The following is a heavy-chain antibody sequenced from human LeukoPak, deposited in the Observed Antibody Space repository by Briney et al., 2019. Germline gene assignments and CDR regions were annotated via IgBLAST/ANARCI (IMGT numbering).Heavy chain of an antibody. D-gene: IGHD3-22*01. CDR3: AREKYDSSGYYTDNYYFDY. CDR2: IQYDGSDR. CDR1: GFSFSNYV. V-gene: IGHV3-30*02. J-gene: IGHJ4*02. Sequence: PGGSLRLSCAASGFSFSNYVMHWVRQAPGKGLEYVSFIQYDGSDRYYADSVRGRFAISRDNPKSTLYLEMNSLRAEDTAVYYCAREKYDSSGYYTDNYYFDYWGQGTLVTVSS.